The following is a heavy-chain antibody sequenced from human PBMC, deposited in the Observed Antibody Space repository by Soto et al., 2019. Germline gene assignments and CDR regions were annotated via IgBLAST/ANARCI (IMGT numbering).Heavy chain of an antibody. D-gene: IGHD1-26*01. J-gene: IGHJ5*02. CDR2: INPSGGTT. Sequence: QVQLVQSGAEVKKLGASVKLFCKASGYTFTTYYIHWVRQAPGQGLEWMGIINPSGGTTDYAQDFQCRITMTRDTSTNTVYMDLSSLRSEDTAVYYCARETRIVGGTTGSCFDPWGQGTLVTVSS. CDR1: GYTFTTYY. V-gene: IGHV1-46*01. CDR3: ARETRIVGGTTGSCFDP.